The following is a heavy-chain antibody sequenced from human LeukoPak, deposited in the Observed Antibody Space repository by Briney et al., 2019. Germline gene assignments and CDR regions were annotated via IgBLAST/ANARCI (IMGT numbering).Heavy chain of an antibody. J-gene: IGHJ6*02. Sequence: GGSLRLSCAASGFTFSSYGMHWVRQAPGKGLEWVAVIWYDGSNKYYADSVKGRFTISRDNSKNTLYLQMNSLRAEDTAVYYCARDRGSYSSSLFYYYYYGMDVWGQGTTVTVSS. V-gene: IGHV3-33*01. CDR1: GFTFSSYG. D-gene: IGHD6-6*01. CDR3: ARDRGSYSSSLFYYYYYGMDV. CDR2: IWYDGSNK.